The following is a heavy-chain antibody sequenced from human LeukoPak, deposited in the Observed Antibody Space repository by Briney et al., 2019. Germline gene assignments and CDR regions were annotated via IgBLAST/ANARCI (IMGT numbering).Heavy chain of an antibody. J-gene: IGHJ4*02. CDR3: ARNLGSCSSTSCYSDFDS. V-gene: IGHV3-21*01. CDR2: IDTRSHYI. CDR1: GFSFNSHN. Sequence: PGGSLRLSCAASGFSFNSHNMNWVRQAPGKGLEWVSFIDTRSHYINYADSVKGRFTISRDNAKNSLYLQMSSLRAEDTAVYYCARNLGSCSSTSCYSDFDSWGQGTLVTVSP. D-gene: IGHD2-2*01.